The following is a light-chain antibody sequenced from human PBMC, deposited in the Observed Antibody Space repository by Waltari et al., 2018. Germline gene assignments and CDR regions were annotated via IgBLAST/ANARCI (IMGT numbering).Light chain of an antibody. CDR1: SGHSSPI. V-gene: IGLV4-69*01. Sequence: QLVLTQSPSASASLGASVTLTCPLDSGHSSPIVARLPQQPEKGPRYLMKINSDGSHSKGDEIPDRFSGSSSGAERCLTIASVQSEDEADYYCQTGGHGTGVFGGGTKLTAL. CDR3: QTGGHGTGV. J-gene: IGLJ3*02. CDR2: INSDGSH.